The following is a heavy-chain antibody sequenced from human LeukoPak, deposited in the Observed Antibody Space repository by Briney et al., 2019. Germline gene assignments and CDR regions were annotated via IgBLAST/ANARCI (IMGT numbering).Heavy chain of an antibody. V-gene: IGHV1-2*06. CDR1: GYTFTGCY. Sequence: ASVKVSCKASGYTFTGCYVHWVRQAPGQGLEWMGRINPNSGGTNYAQKFQGRVTMTRDTSISTAYMELSRLRSDDTAVYYCARETHSYGTGDYWGQGTLVTVSS. CDR2: INPNSGGT. J-gene: IGHJ4*02. D-gene: IGHD5-18*01. CDR3: ARETHSYGTGDY.